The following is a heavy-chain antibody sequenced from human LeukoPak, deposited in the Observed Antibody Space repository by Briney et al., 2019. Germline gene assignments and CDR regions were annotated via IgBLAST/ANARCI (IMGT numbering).Heavy chain of an antibody. CDR3: VKGGIVVLISAFDI. D-gene: IGHD3-22*01. Sequence: GGSLRLSCSASGXTFSDYAMLWVRQAPGKGLEYVSTISSNGGSSYYADSVKGRFTISRDNSKNTLYLQMSSLRAEDTAVYYCVKGGIVVLISAFDIWGQGTMVTVSS. J-gene: IGHJ3*02. CDR1: GXTFSDYA. V-gene: IGHV3-64D*06. CDR2: ISSNGGSS.